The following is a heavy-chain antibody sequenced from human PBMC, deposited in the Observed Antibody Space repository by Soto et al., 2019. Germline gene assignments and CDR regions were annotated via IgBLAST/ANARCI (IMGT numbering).Heavy chain of an antibody. CDR1: GGSISSYY. Sequence: SETLSLTCTVSGGSISSYYWSWIRQPPGKGLEWIGYIYYSGSTNYNPSLKSRVTISVDTSKNQFSLKLSSVTAADTAVYYCARVACSSTSCYLNWFDPSGPGPLVTLFS. V-gene: IGHV4-59*01. CDR2: IYYSGST. D-gene: IGHD2-2*01. CDR3: ARVACSSTSCYLNWFDP. J-gene: IGHJ5*02.